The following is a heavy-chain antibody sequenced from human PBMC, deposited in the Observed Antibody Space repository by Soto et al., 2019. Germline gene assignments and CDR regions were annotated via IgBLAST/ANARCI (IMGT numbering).Heavy chain of an antibody. V-gene: IGHV1-3*04. Sequence: QVHLVQSGAEVKKPGASVTISCKTSGYTFTEYAMHWVRHAPGRGLEWVGWINTGNGDTRYSPKLQGRVTITSDASASTAYLALSRLRFEDTALYYCATQAYDYWGQGTQVAVAS. CDR3: ATQAYDY. CDR2: INTGNGDT. J-gene: IGHJ4*02. CDR1: GYTFTEYA.